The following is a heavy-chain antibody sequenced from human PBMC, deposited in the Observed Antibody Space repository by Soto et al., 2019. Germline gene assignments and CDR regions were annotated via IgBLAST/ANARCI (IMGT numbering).Heavy chain of an antibody. CDR3: ARDLGYNSGHPFDY. CDR1: VFTFRSYT. V-gene: IGHV3-33*01. CDR2: TWHDETNK. Sequence: GGSLRLSCAASVFTFRSYTMHWVRQAPGKGLEWVALTWHDETNKYYADSVKGRFTISRDNSRNTLYLQMNSLRAEDTAVYYCARDLGYNSGHPFDYWGQGTQVTVSS. J-gene: IGHJ4*02. D-gene: IGHD1-20*01.